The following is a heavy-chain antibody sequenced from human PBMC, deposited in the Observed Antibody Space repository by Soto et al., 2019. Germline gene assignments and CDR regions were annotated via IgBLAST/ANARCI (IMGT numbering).Heavy chain of an antibody. V-gene: IGHV3-7*03. CDR1: GFTFTNNW. Sequence: GGSLRLSCVASGFTFTNNWMSWVRLAPGKGLEWVANINQDGSETYYADSVKGRFTISRDNAKNSLYLQMNSLRAEDTALYYCAKFPLDSQDAFDIWGQGTMVTVSS. D-gene: IGHD1-1*01. J-gene: IGHJ3*02. CDR3: AKFPLDSQDAFDI. CDR2: INQDGSET.